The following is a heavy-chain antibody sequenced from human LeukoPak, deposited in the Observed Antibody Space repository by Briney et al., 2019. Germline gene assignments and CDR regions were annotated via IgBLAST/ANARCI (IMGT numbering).Heavy chain of an antibody. Sequence: ASVKVSCKVSGYTLTELSMHWVRQAPGKGLEWMGGFDPEDGETIYAQKFQGRVTITADKSTSTAYMELGSLRSEDTAVYYCARDQQQLVFGWFDPWGQGTLVTVSS. V-gene: IGHV1-24*01. D-gene: IGHD6-13*01. CDR1: GYTLTELS. CDR2: FDPEDGET. CDR3: ARDQQQLVFGWFDP. J-gene: IGHJ5*02.